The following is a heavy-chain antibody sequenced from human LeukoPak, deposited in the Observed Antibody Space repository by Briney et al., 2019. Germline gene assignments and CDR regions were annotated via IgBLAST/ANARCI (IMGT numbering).Heavy chain of an antibody. D-gene: IGHD3-22*01. CDR1: GYILTNYG. J-gene: IGHJ4*02. CDR3: ARVANYYDSSRPFDY. Sequence: ASVKVSCKASGYILTNYGISWVRQAPGQGLEWMGWISPHSGATKYAQRFQGRVTMTRDTSITTAYMDLSSLRSDDAAVYYCARVANYYDSSRPFDYWGQGTLVTVSS. V-gene: IGHV1-2*02. CDR2: ISPHSGAT.